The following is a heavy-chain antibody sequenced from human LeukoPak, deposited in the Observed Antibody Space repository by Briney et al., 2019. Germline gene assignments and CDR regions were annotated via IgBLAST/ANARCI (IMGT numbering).Heavy chain of an antibody. CDR3: ARGRGQWLVDG. J-gene: IGHJ4*02. V-gene: IGHV4-38-2*02. D-gene: IGHD6-19*01. Sequence: SETLSLTCTVSGYSISSGYYWGWIRQPPGKGLEWIGTICHSGGTYYNPSLKRRVTISVDTSKNQFSLKLSSVTAADTAVYYCARGRGQWLVDGWGQGTLVTVSS. CDR1: GYSISSGYY. CDR2: ICHSGGT.